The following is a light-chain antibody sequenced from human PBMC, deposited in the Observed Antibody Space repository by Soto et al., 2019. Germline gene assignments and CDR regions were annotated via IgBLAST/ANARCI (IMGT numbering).Light chain of an antibody. V-gene: IGLV1-40*01. J-gene: IGLJ3*02. CDR2: GNS. Sequence: QSVLTQPPSVSGAPGQRVTIPCTGSSSNIGAGYDVHWYQQLPGTAPKLLIYGNSNRPSGVPDRFSGPKSGTSASLAITGLQAEDEADYYCQSYDSSLSGWVFGGGTQLTVL. CDR1: SSNIGAGYD. CDR3: QSYDSSLSGWV.